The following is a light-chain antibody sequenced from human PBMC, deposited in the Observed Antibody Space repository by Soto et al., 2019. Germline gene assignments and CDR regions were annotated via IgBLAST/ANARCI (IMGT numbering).Light chain of an antibody. V-gene: IGKV3-15*01. CDR2: GAS. J-gene: IGKJ4*01. CDR3: QQYNDWPFT. Sequence: EIVLTQSPVPLSVSPGESAPLSCRASQSVGRDLAWYQQKPGQAPRLLIYGASTWATGIPASFSGSGSGAEFTLTISSLQSEDFAVYYCQQYNDWPFTFGGGTKVDNK. CDR1: QSVGRD.